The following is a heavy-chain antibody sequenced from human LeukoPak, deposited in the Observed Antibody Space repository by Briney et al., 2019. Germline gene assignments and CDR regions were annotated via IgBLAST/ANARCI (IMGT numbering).Heavy chain of an antibody. J-gene: IGHJ4*02. CDR1: GGSISSSSYY. CDR2: IYYSGST. Sequence: SETLSLTCTVSGGSISSSSYYWGWLRQPPGTGLEWIGSIYYSGSTYYNPSLKSRVTISVDTSKNQFSLKLSSVTAADTAVYYCARLERGRWLFGYWGQGTLVTVSS. CDR3: ARLERGRWLFGY. V-gene: IGHV4-39*01. D-gene: IGHD3-22*01.